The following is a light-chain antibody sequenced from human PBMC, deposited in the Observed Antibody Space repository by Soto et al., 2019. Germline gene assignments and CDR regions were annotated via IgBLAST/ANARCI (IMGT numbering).Light chain of an antibody. CDR3: GAWDDSLTAYV. CDR2: DSD. CDR1: SSNIAANS. J-gene: IGLJ1*01. Sequence: QSVLTQPPSVSASPGQEVTISCSGSSSNIAANSVSWYQHLPGTAPKLLIYDSDRRPSGIPARFSGSKSGTSATLGITGLQTGDEADYYCGAWDDSLTAYVFGSGTKVT. V-gene: IGLV1-51*01.